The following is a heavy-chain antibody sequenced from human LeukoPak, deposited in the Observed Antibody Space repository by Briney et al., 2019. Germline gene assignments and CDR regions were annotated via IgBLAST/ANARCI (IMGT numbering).Heavy chain of an antibody. CDR2: IKSKTDGGTI. Sequence: GGSLRLSCAASGFTFSNAWMIWVRQAPGKGLEWVGRIKSKTDGGTIDYAAPVKGRFTISRDDSKNTLYLQMNSLKTEDTAVYYCTTGPQEGYYYYYMDAWGKGTTVTVSS. V-gene: IGHV3-15*01. J-gene: IGHJ6*03. CDR1: GFTFSNAW. CDR3: TTGPQEGYYYYYMDA.